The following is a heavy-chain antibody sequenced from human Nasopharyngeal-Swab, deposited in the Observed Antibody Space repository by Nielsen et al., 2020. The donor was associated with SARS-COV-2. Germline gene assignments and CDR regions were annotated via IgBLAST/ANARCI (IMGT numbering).Heavy chain of an antibody. V-gene: IGHV1-3*01. J-gene: IGHJ4*02. D-gene: IGHD6-19*01. CDR2: INAGNGNT. Sequence: WVRQAPGQRLEWMGWINAGNGNTKYSQKFQGRVTITRDTSASTAYMELSSLRSEDTAVYYCARAEPPNYRSGWWGFPFDYWGQGTLVTVSS. CDR3: ARAEPPNYRSGWWGFPFDY.